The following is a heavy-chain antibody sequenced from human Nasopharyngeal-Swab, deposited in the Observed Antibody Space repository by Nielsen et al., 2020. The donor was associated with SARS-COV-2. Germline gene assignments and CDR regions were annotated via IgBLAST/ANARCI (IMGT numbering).Heavy chain of an antibody. V-gene: IGHV4-39*01. Sequence: AETLPLTCTVSGDSISRNSYYWGWIRQSPGKGQEWIGSYPYSGTTYFNPSRKSRVTTSVDTSKNQFSVKLSSVTAADTAVYHCASYYYDSSDYSYWFDPWGQGTLVTVSS. CDR2: YPYSGTT. CDR3: ASYYYDSSDYSYWFDP. D-gene: IGHD3-22*01. J-gene: IGHJ5*02. CDR1: GDSISRNSYY.